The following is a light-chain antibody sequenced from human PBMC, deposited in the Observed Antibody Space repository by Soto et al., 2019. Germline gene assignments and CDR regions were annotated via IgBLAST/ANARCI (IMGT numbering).Light chain of an antibody. J-gene: IGLJ1*01. CDR3: CSYAGSYTYV. V-gene: IGLV2-11*01. Sequence: QSALTQPRSVSGSPGQSVTISCTGTSSDVGSYNYVSWYQQHPGKAPKLMFYDVYKRPSGVPDRFSGSKSGNTASLTISGLQAEDEADYYCCSYAGSYTYVFGTGTKVTVL. CDR2: DVY. CDR1: SSDVGSYNY.